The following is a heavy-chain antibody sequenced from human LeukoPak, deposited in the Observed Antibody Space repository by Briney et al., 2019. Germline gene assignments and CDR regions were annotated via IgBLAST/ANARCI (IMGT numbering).Heavy chain of an antibody. D-gene: IGHD3-10*01. V-gene: IGHV3-48*03. J-gene: IGHJ5*02. Sequence: PGGSLRLSCAASGFTFSSYEINWVRQAPGKGLEWVSYIDSSGSTIYYADSVKGRFTISRDNAKNSLYLQMNSLRAEDTAVYYCARESGGFDPWGQGTLVTVSS. CDR1: GFTFSSYE. CDR3: ARESGGFDP. CDR2: IDSSGSTI.